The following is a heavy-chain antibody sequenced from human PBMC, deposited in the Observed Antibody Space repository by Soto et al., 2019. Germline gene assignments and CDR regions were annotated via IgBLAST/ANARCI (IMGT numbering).Heavy chain of an antibody. V-gene: IGHV3-23*01. Sequence: VQLLESGGGLVQPGGSLRLSCAASGFAFSSYPMSWVRQAPEKGLEWVSGISDSGGITYNADSVKGRFTISRDNSKNTLYLQMNSLRAEDTAVYYWARRAFGSSRAFDIWGQGTMVTVSS. CDR3: ARRAFGSSRAFDI. CDR1: GFAFSSYP. D-gene: IGHD6-6*01. J-gene: IGHJ3*02. CDR2: ISDSGGIT.